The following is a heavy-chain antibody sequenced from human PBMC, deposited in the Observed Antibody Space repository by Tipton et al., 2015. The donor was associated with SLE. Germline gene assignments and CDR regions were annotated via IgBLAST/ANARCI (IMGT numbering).Heavy chain of an antibody. V-gene: IGHV4-59*01. Sequence: TLSLTCTVSGGSISSYYWSWIRQPPGKGLEWIGHMYDSGSTNYNPSLKSRVTISVDTSKNQFSLKLSSVTAADTAVYYCARHTGASGYDNWGRGTLLTVSS. CDR2: MYDSGST. CDR3: ARHTGASGYDN. J-gene: IGHJ4*02. CDR1: GGSISSYY. D-gene: IGHD3-22*01.